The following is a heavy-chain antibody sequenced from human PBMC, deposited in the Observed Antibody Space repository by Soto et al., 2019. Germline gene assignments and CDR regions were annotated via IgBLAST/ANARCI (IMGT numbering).Heavy chain of an antibody. Sequence: PSETLSLTCAVYGGSFSGYSWTWIRQPPGTGLEWIGEINHTGSTNYNPSLKSRVTISVDTSKNQFSLKLTSVTAADTAGYYCARDKITCLFDYWGQGTLVTVSS. D-gene: IGHD3-10*01. CDR3: ARDKITCLFDY. V-gene: IGHV4-34*01. CDR1: GGSFSGYS. CDR2: INHTGST. J-gene: IGHJ4*02.